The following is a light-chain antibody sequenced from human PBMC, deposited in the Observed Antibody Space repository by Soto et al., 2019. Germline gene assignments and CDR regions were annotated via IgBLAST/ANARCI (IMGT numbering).Light chain of an antibody. Sequence: QSALTQPASVSGSPGQSITISCTGSGRDIGAYNYVSWYQQHPGKAPKLIIYGVKNRPSGVPERFSGSKSGTSASLAITGLQAEDEADYYCQAYDYSLTASVFGGGTKLTVL. J-gene: IGLJ3*02. CDR1: GRDIGAYNY. CDR3: QAYDYSLTASV. V-gene: IGLV2-14*01. CDR2: GVK.